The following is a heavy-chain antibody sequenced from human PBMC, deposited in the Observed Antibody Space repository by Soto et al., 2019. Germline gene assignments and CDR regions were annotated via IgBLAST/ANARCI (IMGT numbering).Heavy chain of an antibody. CDR1: GYMFTGYY. V-gene: IGHV1-2*06. J-gene: IGHJ4*02. CDR3: TRKVATFNFGY. Sequence: ASVKVSCKASGYMFTGYYMHWVRQAPGQGLEWMGRINPDSGGTNYQQKFQGRVTMTRDTSISTAYLELSSLRSDDTAVYYCTRKVATFNFGYWGQGTLVTVSS. CDR2: INPDSGGT. D-gene: IGHD5-12*01.